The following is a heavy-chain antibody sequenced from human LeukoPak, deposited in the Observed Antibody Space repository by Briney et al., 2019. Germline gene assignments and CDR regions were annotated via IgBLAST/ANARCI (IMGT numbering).Heavy chain of an antibody. CDR2: IYHSGST. V-gene: IGHV4-38-2*01. D-gene: IGHD6-6*01. CDR3: ARVSSSLVRFDA. CDR1: GYSISSGYY. J-gene: IGHJ5*02. Sequence: SETLSLTCAVSGYSISSGYYWGWIRQPPGKGLEWIGSIYHSGSTYYNPSLKSRVTISIDTSKNQFSLKLSSVTAADTAVYYCARVSSSLVRFDAWGQGTLVTVSS.